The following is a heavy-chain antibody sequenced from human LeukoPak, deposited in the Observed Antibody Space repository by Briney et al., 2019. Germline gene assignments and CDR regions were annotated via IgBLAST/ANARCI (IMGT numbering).Heavy chain of an antibody. CDR3: AKVRWDNSGWYYLDS. J-gene: IGHJ4*02. Sequence: GGSLRLSCAASGFTFSSYEMNWVRQAPGKGLEWVSYISSSGSTIYYADSVKGRFTISRDNAKNSLYLQMNSLRAEDTAVYYCAKVRWDNSGWYYLDSWGQGTLVTVSS. D-gene: IGHD6-19*01. CDR1: GFTFSSYE. CDR2: ISSSGSTI. V-gene: IGHV3-48*03.